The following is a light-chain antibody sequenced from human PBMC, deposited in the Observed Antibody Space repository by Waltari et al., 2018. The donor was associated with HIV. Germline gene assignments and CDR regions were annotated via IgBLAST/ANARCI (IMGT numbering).Light chain of an antibody. CDR1: GGHRSFA. Sequence: QLVLTQSPSASASLGASVKLTCILSGGHRSFAIAWHQQQPQKGPRYLVRLHSDGSHSRGDGISDRFSGSSSRSGAERYLTISSLQSEDEGDYYCQTWGTDIPGVFGGGTKLTVL. J-gene: IGLJ3*02. V-gene: IGLV4-69*02. CDR2: LHSDGSH. CDR3: QTWGTDIPGV.